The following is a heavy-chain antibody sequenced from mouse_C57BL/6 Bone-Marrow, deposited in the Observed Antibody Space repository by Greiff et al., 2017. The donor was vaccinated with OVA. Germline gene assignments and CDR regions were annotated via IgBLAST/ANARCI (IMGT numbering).Heavy chain of an antibody. CDR3: TRGYSNYYAMDY. CDR2: LDPETGGT. V-gene: IGHV1-15*01. J-gene: IGHJ4*01. Sequence: VQLQQSGAELVRPGASVTLSCKASGYTFTDYEMHWVKQTPVHGLEWIGALDPETGGTAYNQKFKGKAILTADKSSSTAYMELRSLTSEDSAVYYCTRGYSNYYAMDYWGQGTSVTASS. D-gene: IGHD2-5*01. CDR1: GYTFTDYE.